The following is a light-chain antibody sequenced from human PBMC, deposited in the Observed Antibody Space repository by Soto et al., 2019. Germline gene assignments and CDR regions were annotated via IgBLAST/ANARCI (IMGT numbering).Light chain of an antibody. Sequence: EIVLTQSPGTLSLSPGERATLSCRASQTVSSSYLAWYQQKPGQAPRLLIYGASGRATGIPDRFSGSGSGTDFTLTISRLEPEDVAVYYCQQYGPLFGGGTKVEIK. CDR1: QTVSSSY. J-gene: IGKJ4*01. CDR2: GAS. V-gene: IGKV3-20*01. CDR3: QQYGPL.